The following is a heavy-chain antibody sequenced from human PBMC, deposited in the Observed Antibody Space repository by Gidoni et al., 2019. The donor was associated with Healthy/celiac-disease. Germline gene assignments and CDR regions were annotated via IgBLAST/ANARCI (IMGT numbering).Heavy chain of an antibody. CDR3: ARDLGGSGSDDAFDI. V-gene: IGHV3-48*02. J-gene: IGHJ3*02. D-gene: IGHD3-10*01. Sequence: EVQLGESGGGLVQPGGYLRLSCTASGLPCRSYSMNWFRQAPGKGLEWVSYISSSSSTIYYADSVKGRFTISRDNAKNSLYLQMNSLRDEDTAVYYCARDLGGSGSDDAFDIWGQGTMVTVSS. CDR2: ISSSSSTI. CDR1: GLPCRSYS.